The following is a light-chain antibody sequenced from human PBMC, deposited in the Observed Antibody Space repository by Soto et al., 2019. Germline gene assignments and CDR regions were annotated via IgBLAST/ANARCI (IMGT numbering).Light chain of an antibody. J-gene: IGKJ5*01. CDR3: QQAYSFPIT. CDR1: QDIGIY. V-gene: IGKV1-12*01. CDR2: AAS. Sequence: IRLTQSPSSLSASVGDRVTITCRASQDIGIYLAWYQQKPGKAPNLLIYAASSLQRGVPSRFSGSGSGTDLTLTIRSLQPEDFATYYCQQAYSFPITFGQGTRLEIK.